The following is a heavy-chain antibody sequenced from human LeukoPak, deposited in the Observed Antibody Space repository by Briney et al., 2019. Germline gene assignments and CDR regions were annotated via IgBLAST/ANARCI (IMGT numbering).Heavy chain of an antibody. CDR2: TSSDLNVK. V-gene: IGHV3-30*18. CDR1: GFTFRNYV. Sequence: GGSLRLSCAASGFTFRNYVIHWVRQAPGKGLEWVAVTSSDLNVKLYADSVKGRFTISRDNPRSTLYLQMNSLRAEHTAVYNCAKQLGYCSDGSCYFPYWGQGPLVTVSS. CDR3: AKQLGYCSDGSCYFPY. J-gene: IGHJ4*02. D-gene: IGHD2-15*01.